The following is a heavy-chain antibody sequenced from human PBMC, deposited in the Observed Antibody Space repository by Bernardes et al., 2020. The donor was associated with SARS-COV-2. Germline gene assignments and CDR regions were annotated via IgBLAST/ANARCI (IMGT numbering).Heavy chain of an antibody. V-gene: IGHV5-51*01. CDR3: ARPGYSGYDYFDY. D-gene: IGHD5-12*01. CDR2: IYPGDSDT. J-gene: IGHJ4*02. CDR1: GYSFTSYW. Sequence: GEYLKSSCNGSGYSFTSYWIGWVRHMPGKGLEWLGIIYPGDSDTRYSPSFQGQVTISADKSISTAYLQWSSLKASDTAMYYCARPGYSGYDYFDYWGQGTLVTVSS.